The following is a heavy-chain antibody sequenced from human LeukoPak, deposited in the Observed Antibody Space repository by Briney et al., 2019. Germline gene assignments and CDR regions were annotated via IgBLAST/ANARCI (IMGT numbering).Heavy chain of an antibody. CDR1: GYTLTELS. V-gene: IGHV1-24*01. CDR2: FDTEDGET. Sequence: VASVKVSCKVSGYTLTELSMHWVRQAPGKGLEWMGGFDTEDGETINAQKVQGRVTFTEYTSTDTAYMELSSQRSEDAAVYFCTRVMVVGLKYDFWGQGILVTVSS. D-gene: IGHD2-15*01. CDR3: TRVMVVGLKYDF. J-gene: IGHJ4*02.